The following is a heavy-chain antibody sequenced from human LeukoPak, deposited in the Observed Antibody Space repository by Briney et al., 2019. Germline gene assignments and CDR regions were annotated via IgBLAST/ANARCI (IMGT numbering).Heavy chain of an antibody. CDR3: ATYSSGLYGYYYYGMDV. Sequence: ASVKVSCKASGYTFTSYDINWVRQATGQGLEWMGWMNPNSGNTGYAQKFQGRVTMTRNTSISTAYMELSSLRSEDSAVYYCATYSSGLYGYYYYGMDVWGQGTTVTVSS. CDR2: MNPNSGNT. D-gene: IGHD6-19*01. CDR1: GYTFTSYD. V-gene: IGHV1-8*01. J-gene: IGHJ6*02.